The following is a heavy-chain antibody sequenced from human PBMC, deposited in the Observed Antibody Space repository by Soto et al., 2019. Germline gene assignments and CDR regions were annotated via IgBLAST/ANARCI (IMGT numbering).Heavy chain of an antibody. CDR1: GYTFTIYV. J-gene: IGHJ4*02. D-gene: IGHD2-2*01. CDR2: ISAYNGNT. CDR3: ARHLLEDSNSCHD. Sequence: ASVKVSCKASGYTFTIYVVSWVRQAPGQGLEWMGWISAYNGNTNYAQKLQGRVTMTTDTSTSTAYMELRSLRSDDTAVYYCARHLLEDSNSCHDWGQGTLVTVSS. V-gene: IGHV1-18*01.